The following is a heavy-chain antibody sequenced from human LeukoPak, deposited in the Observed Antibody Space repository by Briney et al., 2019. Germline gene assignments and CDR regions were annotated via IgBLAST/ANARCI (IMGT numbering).Heavy chain of an antibody. J-gene: IGHJ5*02. Sequence: ASVKVSCKASGYTFTGYYMHWVRQAPGQGLEWMGWINPNSGGTNYAQKFQGRVTMTRDTSISTAYMELSRLRSDDTAVYYCARGDYGSGSYYNSFDPWGQGTLVTVSS. CDR1: GYTFTGYY. CDR2: INPNSGGT. D-gene: IGHD3-10*01. V-gene: IGHV1-2*02. CDR3: ARGDYGSGSYYNSFDP.